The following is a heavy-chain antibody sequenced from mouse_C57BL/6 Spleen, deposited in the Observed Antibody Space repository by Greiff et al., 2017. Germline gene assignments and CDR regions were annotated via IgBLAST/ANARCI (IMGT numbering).Heavy chain of an antibody. CDR1: GYSFTGYY. V-gene: IGHV1-42*01. Sequence: VQLQQSGPELVKPGASVKISCKASGYSFTGYYMNWVKQSPEKSLEWIGEINPSTGGTTYNQKFKAKATLTVDKSSSAAYMQLKSLTSEDSAVYYCARDYYYGSSSFAYWGQGTLVTVSA. J-gene: IGHJ3*01. CDR2: INPSTGGT. D-gene: IGHD1-1*01. CDR3: ARDYYYGSSSFAY.